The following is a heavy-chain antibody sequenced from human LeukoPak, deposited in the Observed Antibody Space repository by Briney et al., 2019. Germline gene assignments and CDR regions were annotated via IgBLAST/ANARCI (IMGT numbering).Heavy chain of an antibody. V-gene: IGHV4-59*08. CDR1: GGSISSYY. Sequence: SETLSLTCTVSGGSISSYYWSWIRQPAGKGLEWIGYIYYSGSTTYNPSLKSRVTISIDTSKNQFSLKLSSVTAADTAVYYCASADYYGSGTRGQYDYWGQGTLVTVSS. CDR2: IYYSGST. D-gene: IGHD3-10*01. J-gene: IGHJ4*02. CDR3: ASADYYGSGTRGQYDY.